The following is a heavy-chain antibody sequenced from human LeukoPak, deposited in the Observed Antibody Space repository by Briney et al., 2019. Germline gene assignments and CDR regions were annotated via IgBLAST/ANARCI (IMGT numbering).Heavy chain of an antibody. V-gene: IGHV3-23*01. D-gene: IGHD6-13*01. CDR3: AKGTQLVPNYFDY. J-gene: IGHJ4*02. CDR1: GFTFSNAW. Sequence: GGSLRLSCAASGFTFSNAWMSWVRQAPGKGLEWVSAISGSGGSTYYADSVKGRFTISRDNSKNTLYLQMNSLRAEDTAVYYCAKGTQLVPNYFDYWGQGTLVTVSS. CDR2: ISGSGGST.